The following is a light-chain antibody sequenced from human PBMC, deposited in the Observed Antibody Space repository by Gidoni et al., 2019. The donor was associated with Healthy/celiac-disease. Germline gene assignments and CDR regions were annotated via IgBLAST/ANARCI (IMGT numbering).Light chain of an antibody. Sequence: DIVMTQSPDSLAVSLGERATINCKSSQSVLYSSNNKNYLAWYKQNPGQPPKLLISWASTRESGVPVRFSGSGSGTDFTLTIISLRAEDVAVYYCQQYYNVPYTFGQGTRLEIK. J-gene: IGKJ2*01. CDR2: WAS. CDR1: QSVLYSSNNKNY. V-gene: IGKV4-1*01. CDR3: QQYYNVPYT.